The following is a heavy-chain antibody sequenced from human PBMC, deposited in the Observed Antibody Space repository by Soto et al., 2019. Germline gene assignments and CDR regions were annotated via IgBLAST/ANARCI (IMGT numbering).Heavy chain of an antibody. J-gene: IGHJ6*02. CDR3: ATHGATTMARGAMKHYYYVMDV. V-gene: IGHV1-69*06. D-gene: IGHD3-10*01. CDR2: IVPIFDTP. Sequence: SVKVSCKASGGIFSSFTISWVRQAPGQGLEWLGGIVPIFDTPTYAQNFQGRVTITADKSTNTVYMELSSLRSEDTAVYYCATHGATTMARGAMKHYYYVMDVWGQGTTVTVSS. CDR1: GGIFSSFT.